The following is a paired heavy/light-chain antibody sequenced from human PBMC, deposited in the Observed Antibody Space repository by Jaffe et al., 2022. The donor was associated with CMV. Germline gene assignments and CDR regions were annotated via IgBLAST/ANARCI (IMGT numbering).Heavy chain of an antibody. CDR1: GGSISSYY. J-gene: IGHJ6*02. V-gene: IGHV4-59*01. D-gene: IGHD5-18*01. Sequence: QVQLQESGPGLVKPSETLSLTCTVSGGSISSYYWSWIRQPPGKGLEWIGYIYYSGSTNYNPSLKSRVTISVDTSKNQFSLKLSSVTAADTAVYYCARDKSVDTAMAYYYYGMDVWGQGTTVTVSS. CDR2: IYYSGST. CDR3: ARDKSVDTAMAYYYYGMDV.
Light chain of an antibody. CDR2: QDS. Sequence: SYELTQPPSVSVSPGQTASITCSGDKLGDKYACWYQQKPGQSPVLVIYQDSKRPSGIPERFSGSNSGNTATLTISGTQAMDEADYYCQAWDSTYVVFGGGTKLTVL. V-gene: IGLV3-1*01. J-gene: IGLJ2*01. CDR1: KLGDKY. CDR3: QAWDSTYVV.